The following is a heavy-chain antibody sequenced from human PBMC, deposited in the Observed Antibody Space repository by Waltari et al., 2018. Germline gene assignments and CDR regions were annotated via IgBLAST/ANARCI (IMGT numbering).Heavy chain of an antibody. CDR1: GGSFSGYY. Sequence: QVQLQQWGAGLLKPSETLSLTCAVYGGSFSGYYWSWIRQPPGKGLEWIGEINHSGSTNYNPSLKSRVTISVDTSKNQFSLKLSSVTAADTAVYYCARVRGVAAAGKGYWGQGTLVTVSS. CDR2: INHSGST. D-gene: IGHD6-13*01. J-gene: IGHJ4*02. CDR3: ARVRGVAAAGKGY. V-gene: IGHV4-34*01.